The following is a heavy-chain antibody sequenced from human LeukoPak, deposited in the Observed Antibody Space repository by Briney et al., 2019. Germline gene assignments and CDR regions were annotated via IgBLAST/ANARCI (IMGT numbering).Heavy chain of an antibody. Sequence: SVKVSCKASGGTFSSYAISWVRQAPGQGLEWMGGIIPIFGTANYAQKFQGRVTITADESTSTAYMELSSLRSEDTAVYYCARDPGYCSGGSCYLGGYWGQGTLVTVSS. CDR2: IIPIFGTA. CDR3: ARDPGYCSGGSCYLGGY. CDR1: GGTFSSYA. D-gene: IGHD2-15*01. J-gene: IGHJ4*02. V-gene: IGHV1-69*13.